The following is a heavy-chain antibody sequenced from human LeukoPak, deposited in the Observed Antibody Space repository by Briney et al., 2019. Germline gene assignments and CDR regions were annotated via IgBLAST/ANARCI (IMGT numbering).Heavy chain of an antibody. J-gene: IGHJ5*02. CDR2: ISAYNGNT. CDR1: GYTFTSYG. D-gene: IGHD3-22*01. CDR3: ARGGRRNYYDSSGYYYHWFDP. V-gene: IGHV1-18*01. Sequence: GASVKVSCKASGYTFTSYGISWVRQAPGQGLEWMGWISAYNGNTNYAQKLQGRVTMTTDTSTSTAYMELRSLRSDDTAVYHCARGGRRNYYDSSGYYYHWFDPWGQGTLVTVSS.